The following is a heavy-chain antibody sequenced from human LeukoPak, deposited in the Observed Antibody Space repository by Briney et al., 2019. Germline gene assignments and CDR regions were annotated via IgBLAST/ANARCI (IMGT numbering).Heavy chain of an antibody. Sequence: GGSLRLSCAASGFTFSNYWMSWVRQAPGKGLEWVANIKEDGSEKYYVDSVKGRFTISRDNAKNSLYLQMNSLRAEDTAVYYCARGGSIPDPWGQGTLVTVSS. D-gene: IGHD2-21*01. CDR3: ARGGSIPDP. CDR1: GFTFSNYW. V-gene: IGHV3-7*01. J-gene: IGHJ5*02. CDR2: IKEDGSEK.